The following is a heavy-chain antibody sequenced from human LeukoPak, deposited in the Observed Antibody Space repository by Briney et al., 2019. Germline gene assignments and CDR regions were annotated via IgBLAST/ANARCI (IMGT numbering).Heavy chain of an antibody. J-gene: IGHJ4*02. D-gene: IGHD2-2*01. CDR2: ISNDGRNK. CDR3: AKVSGLSRAIDY. V-gene: IGHV3-30*04. Sequence: GGSLRLSCAASGFTFSNYAMYWVRQAPGKGPEWVALISNDGRNKNYADSVKGRFTISRDNSKNTLYLQMNSLRAEDTAVYYCAKVSGLSRAIDYWGQGTLVTVSS. CDR1: GFTFSNYA.